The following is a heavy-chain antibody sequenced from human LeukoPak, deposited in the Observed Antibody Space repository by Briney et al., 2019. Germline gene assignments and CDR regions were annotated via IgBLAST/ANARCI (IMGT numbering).Heavy chain of an antibody. J-gene: IGHJ3*02. CDR3: AKDDSSTFGAFDI. Sequence: GGSLRLSCAASGFTFDDYAMHWVRQAPGKGLEWVSGISWNSGSIGYADSVKGRFTISRDNAKNSLYLQMNSLRAEDTALYYCAKDDSSTFGAFDIWGQGTLVTVSS. D-gene: IGHD2-2*01. CDR2: ISWNSGSI. V-gene: IGHV3-9*01. CDR1: GFTFDDYA.